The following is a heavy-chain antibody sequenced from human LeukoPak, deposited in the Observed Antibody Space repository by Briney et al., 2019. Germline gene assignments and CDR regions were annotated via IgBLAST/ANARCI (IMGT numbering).Heavy chain of an antibody. CDR3: ARGKWGPEYFQH. J-gene: IGHJ1*01. CDR2: INPNSGGT. Sequence: ASVTVSCKASGYTFSDYYMHWVRQAPGQGLEWMGWINPNSGGTNYAQKFQGRVTMTRDTSISTAYMELSRLRSDDSALYYCARGKWGPEYFQHWGQGSLVTVSS. V-gene: IGHV1-2*02. CDR1: GYTFSDYY. D-gene: IGHD1-26*01.